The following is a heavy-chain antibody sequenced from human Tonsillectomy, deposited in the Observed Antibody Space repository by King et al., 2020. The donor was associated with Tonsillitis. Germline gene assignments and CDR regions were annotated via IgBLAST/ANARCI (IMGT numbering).Heavy chain of an antibody. V-gene: IGHV3-9*01. CDR1: GFTFDDYA. CDR3: AKDRAKYSSGWYYFDY. CDR2: ISWNSGSI. D-gene: IGHD6-19*01. J-gene: IGHJ4*02. Sequence: VQLVESGGGLVQPGRSLRLSCAASGFTFDDYAMHWVRQAPGKGLEWVSGISWNSGSIGYADSVKGRFTISRDNAKNSLYLQMNRLRAEDTALYYCAKDRAKYSSGWYYFDYWGQGTLVTVSS.